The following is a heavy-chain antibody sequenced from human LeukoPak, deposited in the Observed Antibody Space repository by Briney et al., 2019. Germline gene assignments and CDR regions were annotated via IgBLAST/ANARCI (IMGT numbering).Heavy chain of an antibody. CDR2: IDSSASTT. CDR1: KFYFSAYD. CDR3: ASAHGGSGYDRPFDY. D-gene: IGHD5-12*01. J-gene: IGHJ4*02. Sequence: GGSLRLSCTASKFYFSAYDMNWVRQVPGKGLEWVSYIDSSASTTYYAGSVQGRFTVSRDNAKNSLYLQMTSLRVEDTAFYYCASAHGGSGYDRPFDYWGQGTLVTVSS. V-gene: IGHV3-48*03.